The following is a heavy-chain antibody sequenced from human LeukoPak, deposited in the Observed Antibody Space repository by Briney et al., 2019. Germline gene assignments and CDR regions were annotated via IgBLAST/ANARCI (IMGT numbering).Heavy chain of an antibody. V-gene: IGHV3-23*01. CDR2: ISGSGGST. D-gene: IGHD2-15*01. CDR3: AKENRGHCSGGSCYSEWFDS. J-gene: IGHJ5*01. Sequence: PGGSLRLSCAASGVTFSSYAMIWVRQAPGKGLEWVTVISGSGGSTDYADSVKGRFTISRDNSKNTLNLQMNSLRTEDTAVYYCAKENRGHCSGGSCYSEWFDSWGQGTLVTVSS. CDR1: GVTFSSYA.